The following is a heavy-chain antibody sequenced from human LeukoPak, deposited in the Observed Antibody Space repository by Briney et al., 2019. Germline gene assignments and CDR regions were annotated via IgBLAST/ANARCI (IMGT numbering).Heavy chain of an antibody. CDR2: ISSNGGST. J-gene: IGHJ3*02. V-gene: IGHV3-64*01. Sequence: PGGSLRLSCAASGFTFSSYSMNWIRQAPGKGLEYVSAISSNGGSTYYANSVKGRFTISRDNSKNTLYLQMGSLRAEDMAVYYCARRFYAFDIWGQGTMVTVSS. CDR1: GFTFSSYS. CDR3: ARRFYAFDI.